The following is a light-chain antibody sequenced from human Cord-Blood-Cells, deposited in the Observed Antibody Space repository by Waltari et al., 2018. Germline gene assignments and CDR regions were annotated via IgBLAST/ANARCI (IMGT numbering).Light chain of an antibody. CDR1: QSISSY. CDR3: QQSYSTHTWT. Sequence: DIQMTQSPSSLSASVRDRVTIPCRASQSISSYLNWYQQKPGKAPKLLIYAASSFQSGVPSRCSGSGSGTDFTLTISSLQPEDVATYYCQQSYSTHTWTFGQGTKVEIK. CDR2: AAS. J-gene: IGKJ1*01. V-gene: IGKV1-39*01.